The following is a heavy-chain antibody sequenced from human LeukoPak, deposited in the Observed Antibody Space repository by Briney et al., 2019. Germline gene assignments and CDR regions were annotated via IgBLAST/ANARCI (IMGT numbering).Heavy chain of an antibody. CDR1: AFTFSSYG. CDR3: ARDSSSSWQRRFDY. D-gene: IGHD6-13*01. CDR2: ISGDGRDI. J-gene: IGHJ4*02. Sequence: GGSLRLSCAASAFTFSSYGMSWVRQAPGKGLEWVSAISGDGRDIFYADAVKGRFTISRDNSKNTLYLQMNSLRAEDTAVYYCARDSSSSWQRRFDYWGQGTLVTVSS. V-gene: IGHV3-23*01.